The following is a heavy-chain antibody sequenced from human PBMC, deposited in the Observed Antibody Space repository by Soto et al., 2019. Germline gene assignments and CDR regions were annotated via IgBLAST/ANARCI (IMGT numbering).Heavy chain of an antibody. D-gene: IGHD2-2*01. J-gene: IGHJ6*02. CDR2: ISSSSSYI. V-gene: IGHV3-21*01. CDR1: GFTFSSYS. Sequence: GGSLRLSCAASGFTFSSYSMNWVRQAPGKGLEWVSSISSSSSYIYYADSVKGRFTISRDNAKNSLYLQMNSLRAEDTAVYYCAREGLYCSSTSCYEGGVYYYYGMDVWGQGTTVTVSS. CDR3: AREGLYCSSTSCYEGGVYYYYGMDV.